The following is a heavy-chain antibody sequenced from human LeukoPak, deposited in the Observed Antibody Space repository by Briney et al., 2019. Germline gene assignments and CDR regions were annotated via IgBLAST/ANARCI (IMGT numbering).Heavy chain of an antibody. CDR2: FSGSGTST. CDR3: AKIGANVGF. D-gene: IGHD4/OR15-4a*01. V-gene: IGHV3-23*01. CDR1: GFPFSGYA. J-gene: IGHJ4*02. Sequence: GGSLRLSCAASGFPFSGYAMSWVRQTPGKGLEWVAAFSGSGTSTYYADSVKGRFTISRDNSKNTLYLQMNSLRAEDTAVYYCAKIGANVGFWGQGTLVTVSS.